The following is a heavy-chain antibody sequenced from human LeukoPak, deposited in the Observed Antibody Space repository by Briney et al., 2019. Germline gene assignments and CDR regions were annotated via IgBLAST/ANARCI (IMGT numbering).Heavy chain of an antibody. J-gene: IGHJ4*02. V-gene: IGHV4-34*01. Sequence: SETLSLTCAVYGGSFSGYYWNWIRQPPGKGLEWIGEINHSGSTNYNPSLKSRVTISVDTSKNQFSLKLSSVTAADTAVYYCAREGRLPFDYWGQGTLVTVSS. D-gene: IGHD4-11*01. CDR2: INHSGST. CDR1: GGSFSGYY. CDR3: AREGRLPFDY.